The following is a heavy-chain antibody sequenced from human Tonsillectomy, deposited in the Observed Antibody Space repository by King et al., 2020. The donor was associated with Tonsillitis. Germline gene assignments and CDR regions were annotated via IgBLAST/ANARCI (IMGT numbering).Heavy chain of an antibody. Sequence: VQLVESGGGVVQPGRSLRLSCAASGFTFSSYAMHWVRQAPGKGLEWVAVISYDGSNKYYADSVKGRFTISRDNSKNTLYLQMNSLRAEDTAVYYCARATPGPEGPLYYYESSAYYPFYYWGQGTLVTVSS. V-gene: IGHV3-30*04. J-gene: IGHJ4*02. D-gene: IGHD3-22*01. CDR2: ISYDGSNK. CDR1: GFTFSSYA. CDR3: ARATPGPEGPLYYYESSAYYPFYY.